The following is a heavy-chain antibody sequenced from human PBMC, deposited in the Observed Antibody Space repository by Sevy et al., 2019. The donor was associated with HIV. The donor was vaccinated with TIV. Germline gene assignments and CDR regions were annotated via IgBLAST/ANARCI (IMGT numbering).Heavy chain of an antibody. CDR1: GFSFSYYG. D-gene: IGHD2-15*01. CDR3: ANAYSGSYAHTYLYALDV. V-gene: IGHV3-30*18. Sequence: GGSLRLSCIGSGFSFSYYGIHWVRQSPGKGLDWVALISHDGINEYYADSVNGRFTISRDNSKNTVYVEMNSLRNEDTPIAVCANAYSGSYAHTYLYALDVWGQGTTVTVSS. J-gene: IGHJ6*02. CDR2: ISHDGINE.